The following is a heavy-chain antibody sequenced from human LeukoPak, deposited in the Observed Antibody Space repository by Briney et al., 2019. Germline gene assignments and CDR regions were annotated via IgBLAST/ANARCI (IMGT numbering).Heavy chain of an antibody. V-gene: IGHV4-34*01. CDR1: GGSFSGYY. J-gene: IGHJ4*02. CDR3: ARGPPYSSSWYIY. Sequence: SETLSLTCAVYGGSFSGYYWSWIRQPPGKGLEWIGEINHSGSTNYNPSLKSRVTISVDTSKNQFSLKLSSVTAADTAVYYCARGPPYSSSWYIYWGQGTLGTVSS. D-gene: IGHD6-13*01. CDR2: INHSGST.